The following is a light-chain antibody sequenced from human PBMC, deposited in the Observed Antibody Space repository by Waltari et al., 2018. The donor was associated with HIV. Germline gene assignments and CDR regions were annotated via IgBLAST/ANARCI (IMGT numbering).Light chain of an antibody. J-gene: IGLJ2*01. CDR3: SSYTSSSTHVV. V-gene: IGLV2-14*01. CDR1: SSDVGGYNY. Sequence: QSALTQPASVSGSPGQSITISCTGTSSDVGGYNYVSWYQQHPGNAPKLMIYDVSKRPSRGPNRFSGAKSGNTASLTISGLQAEDEADYYCSSYTSSSTHVVFGGGTKLTVL. CDR2: DVS.